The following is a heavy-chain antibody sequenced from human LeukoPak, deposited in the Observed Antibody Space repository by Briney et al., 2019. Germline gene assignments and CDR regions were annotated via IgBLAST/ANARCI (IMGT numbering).Heavy chain of an antibody. CDR2: IYYSGST. D-gene: IGHD3-22*01. Sequence: PSGTLSLTCAVSGGSISSGSWWGWIRQPPGKGLEWIGYIYYSGSTNYNPSLKSRVTISVDTSKNQFSLKLSSVTAADTAVYYCARNEGDYYDSSGYPDYWGQGTLVTVSS. CDR1: GGSISSGSW. V-gene: IGHV4-61*01. J-gene: IGHJ4*02. CDR3: ARNEGDYYDSSGYPDY.